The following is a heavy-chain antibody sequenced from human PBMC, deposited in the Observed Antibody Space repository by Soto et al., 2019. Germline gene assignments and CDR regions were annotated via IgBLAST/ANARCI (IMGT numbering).Heavy chain of an antibody. J-gene: IGHJ6*02. CDR1: GFTFSGYS. Sequence: GGSLRLSCAASGFTFSGYSMNWVRQAPGKGLEWVSGISWNSGSIGYADSVKGRFTISRDNAKNSLYLQMNSLRAEDTALYYCAKDLVTGTSVGAYYYYGMDVWGQGTTVTVSS. CDR2: ISWNSGSI. V-gene: IGHV3-9*01. D-gene: IGHD1-7*01. CDR3: AKDLVTGTSVGAYYYYGMDV.